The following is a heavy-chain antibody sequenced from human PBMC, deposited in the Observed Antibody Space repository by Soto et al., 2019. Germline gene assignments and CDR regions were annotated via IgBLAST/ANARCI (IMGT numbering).Heavy chain of an antibody. CDR2: ISYTGRI. D-gene: IGHD3-16*01. CDR1: GGSISSDANF. J-gene: IGHJ4*02. Sequence: SETLSPTCTVSGGSISSDANFWSWIRQLPGRGLEWIGYISYTGRIYYTPSLNSRLTISLDTSKNLLSRRLSAVTAADTAVYYCASVTFGGVVLAHWGQGTLVTVSS. CDR3: ASVTFGGVVLAH. V-gene: IGHV4-31*03.